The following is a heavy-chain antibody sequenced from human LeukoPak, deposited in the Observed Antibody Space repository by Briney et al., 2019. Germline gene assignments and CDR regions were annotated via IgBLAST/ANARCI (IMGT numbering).Heavy chain of an antibody. CDR2: IHYSGST. V-gene: IGHV4-59*01. D-gene: IGHD1-26*01. J-gene: IGHJ4*02. Sequence: SETLSLTCTVSGGSISSYYWSWIRQPPGKGLEWIGYIHYSGSTNYNPSLKSRVTISVDTSKNQFSLKLSSVTAADTAVYYCARGVLGGSIVGATRVFDYWGQGTLVTVSS. CDR3: ARGVLGGSIVGATRVFDY. CDR1: GGSISSYY.